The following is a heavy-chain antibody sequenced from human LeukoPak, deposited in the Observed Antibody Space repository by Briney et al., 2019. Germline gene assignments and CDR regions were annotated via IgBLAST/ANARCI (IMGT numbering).Heavy chain of an antibody. J-gene: IGHJ4*02. CDR2: IDPNTGGT. CDR3: ATLYDIVGTTVDY. D-gene: IGHD1-26*01. Sequence: ASVKVSCKASGYTFTSYGISWVRQAPGQGLEWMGRIDPNTGGTKSAKNFQGRVTMTRGTSISTAYMALSGLRSDDTAVYYCATLYDIVGTTVDYWGQGTLVTVSS. CDR1: GYTFTSYG. V-gene: IGHV1-2*06.